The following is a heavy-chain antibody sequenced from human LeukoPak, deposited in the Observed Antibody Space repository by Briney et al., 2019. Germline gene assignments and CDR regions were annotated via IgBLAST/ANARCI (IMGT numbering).Heavy chain of an antibody. CDR1: GFTFSRYA. V-gene: IGHV3-23*01. CDR3: AKSYDSSGYYYY. D-gene: IGHD3-22*01. CDR2: ISGSGGST. J-gene: IGHJ4*02. Sequence: GGSLRLSCAASGFTFSRYAMSWVRQAPGKGLEWVSAISGSGGSTYYADSVKGRFTISRDNSKNTLYLQMNSLRAEDTAVYYCAKSYDSSGYYYYWGQGTLVTVSS.